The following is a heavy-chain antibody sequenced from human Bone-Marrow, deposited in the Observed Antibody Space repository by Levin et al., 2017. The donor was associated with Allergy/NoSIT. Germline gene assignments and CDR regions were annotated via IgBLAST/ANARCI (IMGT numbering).Heavy chain of an antibody. CDR3: ARANWVFDH. J-gene: IGHJ4*02. CDR1: GFTFSNYW. D-gene: IGHD7-27*01. Sequence: GESLKISCAASGFTFSNYWMSWVRQAPGKGLEWVANIRQDGTEIWYVDSVKGRFTISRDNAKNSMFLQMNSLRAEDTAMYYCARANWVFDHWGQGTLVTVSS. V-gene: IGHV3-7*01. CDR2: IRQDGTEI.